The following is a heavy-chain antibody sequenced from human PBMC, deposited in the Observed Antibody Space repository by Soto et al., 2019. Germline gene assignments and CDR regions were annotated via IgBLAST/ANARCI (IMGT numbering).Heavy chain of an antibody. Sequence: ASVKVSCKASGYTFTNYAINWLRQAPGQGLEWMGWISVYNGNRNYAQKFQDRVTMTTDTSTTTAYMELRSLRSDDTAVYYCARGNHRWLQLWYFDLWGRGTLVTVSS. D-gene: IGHD5-12*01. J-gene: IGHJ2*01. CDR2: ISVYNGNR. V-gene: IGHV1-18*01. CDR1: GYTFTNYA. CDR3: ARGNHRWLQLWYFDL.